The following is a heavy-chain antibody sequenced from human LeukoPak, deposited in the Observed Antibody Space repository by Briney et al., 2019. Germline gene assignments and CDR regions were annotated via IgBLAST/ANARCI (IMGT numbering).Heavy chain of an antibody. CDR3: ARLRGRAWFDP. CDR2: IYYSAST. Sequence: SETLSLTCTVSGGSISSYYWSWLRQPPGKGLEWIGYIYYSASTNYNPSLKSRVTISVDTSKNQFSLKLSSVTAADTAVYYCARLRGRAWFDPWGQGTLVTVSS. CDR1: GGSISSYY. D-gene: IGHD1-26*01. J-gene: IGHJ5*02. V-gene: IGHV4-59*08.